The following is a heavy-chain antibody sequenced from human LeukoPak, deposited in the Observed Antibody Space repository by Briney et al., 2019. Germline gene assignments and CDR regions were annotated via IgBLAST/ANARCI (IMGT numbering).Heavy chain of an antibody. V-gene: IGHV4-59*08. Sequence: PSETLSLTCTVSGGSISSYYWSWIRQPPGKGLEWVGYIYYSGSTNYNPSLKSRVTISVDTSKNQFPLKLSSVTAADTAVYYCARRYSSSWSNENWFDPWGQGTLVTVSS. CDR2: IYYSGST. CDR3: ARRYSSSWSNENWFDP. D-gene: IGHD6-13*01. J-gene: IGHJ5*02. CDR1: GGSISSYY.